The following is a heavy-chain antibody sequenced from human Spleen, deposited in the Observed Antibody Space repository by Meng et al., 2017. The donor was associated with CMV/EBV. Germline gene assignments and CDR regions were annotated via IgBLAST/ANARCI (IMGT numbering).Heavy chain of an antibody. Sequence: QVQLVPSGAEVKKPAASVKGSCKASGYTFTSDDINWVRQATGQGLEWMGRINPKTGDTNYAPKFQGRVTMTRDTSIRTAYMELRRLRSDDTAVYYCARSRTGVFGYFDLWGRGTLVTVSS. CDR3: ARSRTGVFGYFDL. CDR2: INPKTGDT. J-gene: IGHJ2*01. D-gene: IGHD7-27*01. CDR1: GYTFTSDD. V-gene: IGHV1-2*06.